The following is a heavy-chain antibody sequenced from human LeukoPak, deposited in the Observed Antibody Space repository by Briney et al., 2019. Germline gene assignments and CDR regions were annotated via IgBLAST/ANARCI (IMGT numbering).Heavy chain of an antibody. CDR2: LDYSGST. V-gene: IGHV4-59*12. Sequence: PSETLSLTCTVSGGSIRSYYWSWIRQPPGKGLEWIGYLDYSGSTNYNPSLRGRVTTSVDTSKNQFSLKLSSVTAADTAVYYCARVGGANYFDYWGQGTLVTVSS. CDR3: ARVGGANYFDY. D-gene: IGHD3-16*01. J-gene: IGHJ4*02. CDR1: GGSIRSYY.